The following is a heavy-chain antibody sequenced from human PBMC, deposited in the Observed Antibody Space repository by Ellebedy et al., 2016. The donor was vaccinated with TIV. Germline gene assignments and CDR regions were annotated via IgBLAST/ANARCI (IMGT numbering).Heavy chain of an antibody. Sequence: GESLKISCSPPGGPCGCFEMDWVRQAPGKGVEWGCVISGDGSSAYIADSVKGRFTLTRDNTNKSLYLQMTSLRVEDTAVYYCVRDSSSWDYFDSWGQGTLVTVSS. J-gene: IGHJ4*02. CDR3: VRDSSSWDYFDS. V-gene: IGHV3-23*01. CDR1: GGPCGCFE. D-gene: IGHD6-13*01. CDR2: ISGDGSSA.